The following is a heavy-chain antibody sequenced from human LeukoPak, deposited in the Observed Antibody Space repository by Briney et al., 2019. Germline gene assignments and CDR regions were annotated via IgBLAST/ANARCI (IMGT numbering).Heavy chain of an antibody. J-gene: IGHJ4*02. CDR1: GYTFTGYY. V-gene: IGHV1-2*06. CDR3: ARGGIWGCEPPDY. D-gene: IGHD6-13*01. Sequence: GASLKVSCRTSGYTFTGYYIHWVRQAPGQGFDWMGRINPNSGVTYYAQKFQGRVTVTRDTSISTVYMEMRRLRSDDMAVYYCARGGIWGCEPPDYWGQGTLVTVSS. CDR2: INPNSGVT.